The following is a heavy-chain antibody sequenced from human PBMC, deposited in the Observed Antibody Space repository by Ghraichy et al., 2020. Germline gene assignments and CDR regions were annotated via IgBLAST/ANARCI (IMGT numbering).Heavy chain of an antibody. J-gene: IGHJ4*02. CDR2: MSYDGGDT. Sequence: GGSLRLSCAASGFSFSTYGMHWVRQTPGKGLECVALMSYDGGDTYYADSVKGRFTISRDNSKNTLYLQMNSLRPEDTAVYYCAKGCLYSSGWYCSPPDYWGQGTLVTVSS. D-gene: IGHD6-19*01. CDR1: GFSFSTYG. V-gene: IGHV3-30*18. CDR3: AKGCLYSSGWYCSPPDY.